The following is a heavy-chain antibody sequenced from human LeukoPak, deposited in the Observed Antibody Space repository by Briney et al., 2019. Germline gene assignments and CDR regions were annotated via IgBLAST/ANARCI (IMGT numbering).Heavy chain of an antibody. D-gene: IGHD3-3*01. Sequence: ASVKVSCKASGYTFTGYYMHWVRQAPGQGLEWMGWINPNSGGTNYAQKFQGRVTMTRDTSISTAYMELSRLRSDDTAVYYCARYFWSGYSAGSAFDIWGQGTMVTVSS. CDR3: ARYFWSGYSAGSAFDI. CDR2: INPNSGGT. V-gene: IGHV1-2*02. CDR1: GYTFTGYY. J-gene: IGHJ3*02.